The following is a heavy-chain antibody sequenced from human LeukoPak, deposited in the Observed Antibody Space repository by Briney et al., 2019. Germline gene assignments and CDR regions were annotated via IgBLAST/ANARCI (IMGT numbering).Heavy chain of an antibody. CDR3: ARPHYYDSSGDAFDI. D-gene: IGHD3-22*01. Sequence: SQTLSLTCAISGDSVSSNSAAWNWIRQSPSRGLEWLGRTYYRSKWYDAYAESVKSRITIKPDTSRNQFSLQLDSVTPEDTAVYYCARPHYYDSSGDAFDIWGQGTMVTVSS. J-gene: IGHJ3*02. CDR2: TYYRSKWYD. CDR1: GDSVSSNSAA. V-gene: IGHV6-1*01.